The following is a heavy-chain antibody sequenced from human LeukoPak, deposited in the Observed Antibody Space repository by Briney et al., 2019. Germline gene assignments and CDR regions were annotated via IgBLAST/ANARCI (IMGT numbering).Heavy chain of an antibody. CDR1: GVSISSGNW. CDR3: ATRDESRTDVVPPDY. V-gene: IGHV4-4*02. CDR2: THRSGDT. Sequence: SGTLSLTCAVSGVSISSGNWWTWVRQPPGKGLEWIGETHRSGDTKYSPSLETRVTISTDRHNNHLSLNLHSVTAADTAVYYCATRDESRTDVVPPDYWGQGTLVTVSS. D-gene: IGHD5-18*01. J-gene: IGHJ4*02.